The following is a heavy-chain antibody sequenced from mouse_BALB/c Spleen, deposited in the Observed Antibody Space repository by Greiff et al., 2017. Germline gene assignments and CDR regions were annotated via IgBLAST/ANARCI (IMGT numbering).Heavy chain of an antibody. J-gene: IGHJ3*01. Sequence: EVKLQESGPGLVKPSQSLSLTCTVTGYSITSDYAWNWIRQFPGNKLEWMGYISYSGSTSYNPSLKSRISITRDTSKNQFFLQLNSVTTEDTATYYCARSNGPPFAYWGQGTLVTVSA. CDR1: GYSITSDYA. V-gene: IGHV3-2*02. CDR3: ARSNGPPFAY. CDR2: ISYSGST.